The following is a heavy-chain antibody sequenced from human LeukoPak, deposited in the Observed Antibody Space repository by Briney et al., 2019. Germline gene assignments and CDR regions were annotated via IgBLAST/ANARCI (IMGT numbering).Heavy chain of an antibody. CDR2: ISGSGGST. CDR3: AKEGYCSGGSCYGLPYFDY. D-gene: IGHD2-15*01. Sequence: GGSLRLSCEASGFTFSSYAMSWVRQAPGKGLEWVSAISGSGGSTYYADSVKGRFTISRDNSKNTLCLQMNSLRAEDTAVYYCAKEGYCSGGSCYGLPYFDYWGQGTLVTVSS. J-gene: IGHJ4*02. V-gene: IGHV3-23*01. CDR1: GFTFSSYA.